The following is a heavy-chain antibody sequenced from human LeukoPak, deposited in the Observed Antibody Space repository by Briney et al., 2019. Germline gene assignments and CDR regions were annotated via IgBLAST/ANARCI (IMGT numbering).Heavy chain of an antibody. CDR1: GFTFSTYG. CDR2: ISGSGGST. J-gene: IGHJ4*02. Sequence: GGSLRLSCAASGFTFSTYGMSWVRQAPGKGLEWISGISGSGGSTYYADSVKGRFTISRDNAKNSLYLQMNSLRAEDTAVYYCARGYDYGHYEPHFDYWGQGTLVTVSS. CDR3: ARGYDYGHYEPHFDY. D-gene: IGHD4-17*01. V-gene: IGHV3-23*01.